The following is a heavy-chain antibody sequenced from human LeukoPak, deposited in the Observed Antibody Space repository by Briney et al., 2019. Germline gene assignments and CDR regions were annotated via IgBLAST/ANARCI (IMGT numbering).Heavy chain of an antibody. CDR3: ARWGSSSGNVVPNLDY. J-gene: IGHJ4*02. V-gene: IGHV1-8*03. CDR1: GYTFTSYD. Sequence: ASVKVSCKASGYTFTSYDINWVRQATGQGLEWMGWMNPNSGNTGYAQKFQGRVTITRNTSISTAYMELSSLRSEDTAVYYCARWGSSSGNVVPNLDYWGQGTLVTVSS. D-gene: IGHD3-22*01. CDR2: MNPNSGNT.